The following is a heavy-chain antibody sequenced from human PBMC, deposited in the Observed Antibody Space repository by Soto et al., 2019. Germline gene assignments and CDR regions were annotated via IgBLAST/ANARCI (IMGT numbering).Heavy chain of an antibody. D-gene: IGHD2-21*02. J-gene: IGHJ4*02. V-gene: IGHV3-74*01. CDR3: VFLGGDAGGY. CDR1: GFTFSNYW. CDR2: INPDGSTT. Sequence: EVQLVESGGGLVQPGGSLRLSCAASGFTFSNYWMHWVRQAPGKGLVWVSRINPDGSTTTYADSVKGRFTISRGNAKNTLDLQMNGLRAEDTAVYYCVFLGGDAGGYWGQGTLVAVSS.